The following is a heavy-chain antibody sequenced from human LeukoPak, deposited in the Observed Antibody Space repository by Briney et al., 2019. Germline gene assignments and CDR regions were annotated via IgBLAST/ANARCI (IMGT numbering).Heavy chain of an antibody. Sequence: PGGSLRLSCAASGFTFSSYAMHWVRQAPGKGLEWVAVISYDGSNKYYADSVKGRFTISRDNSKNTLYLQMNSLRAEDTAVYYCARRCSGSCSYYFDYWGQGTLVTVSS. CDR3: ARRCSGSCSYYFDY. CDR1: GFTFSSYA. D-gene: IGHD2-15*01. V-gene: IGHV3-30-3*01. J-gene: IGHJ4*01. CDR2: ISYDGSNK.